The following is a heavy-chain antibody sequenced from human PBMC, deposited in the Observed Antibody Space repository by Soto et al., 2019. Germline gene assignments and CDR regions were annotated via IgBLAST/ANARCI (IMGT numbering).Heavy chain of an antibody. V-gene: IGHV2-5*01. J-gene: IGHJ6*02. Sequence: QITLKESGPTLVKPTQTLTLTCTFSGFSLTSGVVGVGWIRQPPGEALEWLALIYWNDEQYYNPSLRNRLTITRDTSKTQLFLTITNMDRVGTATFYCAHRLPGPSGYDVWGQGTTVTVSS. CDR2: IYWNDEQ. D-gene: IGHD6-13*01. CDR1: GFSLTSGVVG. CDR3: AHRLPGPSGYDV.